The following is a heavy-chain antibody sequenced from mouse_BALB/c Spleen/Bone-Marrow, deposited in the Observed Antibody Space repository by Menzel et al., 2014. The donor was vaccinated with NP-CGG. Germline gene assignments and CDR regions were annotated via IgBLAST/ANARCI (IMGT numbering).Heavy chain of an antibody. CDR3: ARWEYCAMDY. CDR2: IDPANGNT. Sequence: EVKLMESGAELVKPGASVKLSCTASGFNIKDTYMHWVKQRPEQGLEWIGRIDPANGNTKYDPKFQGKATITADTSSNTAYLQLSGLTSEDTAVYYCARWEYCAMDYWGQGTSVTVSS. CDR1: GFNIKDTY. J-gene: IGHJ4*01. D-gene: IGHD4-1*01. V-gene: IGHV14-3*02.